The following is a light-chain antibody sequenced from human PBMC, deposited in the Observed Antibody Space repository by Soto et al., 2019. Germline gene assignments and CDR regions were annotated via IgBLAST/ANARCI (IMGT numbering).Light chain of an antibody. CDR1: QDIDNY. V-gene: IGKV1-33*01. Sequence: DIQMTQSPSSLSASVGDRVTITCQAIQDIDNYLNWYQQKAGRAPKFLIYDASNLETGVPSRFSGSGSGTDFTLTISSLQPEDIATYYCQQYDNLPLTFGGGTKVEIK. CDR2: DAS. CDR3: QQYDNLPLT. J-gene: IGKJ4*01.